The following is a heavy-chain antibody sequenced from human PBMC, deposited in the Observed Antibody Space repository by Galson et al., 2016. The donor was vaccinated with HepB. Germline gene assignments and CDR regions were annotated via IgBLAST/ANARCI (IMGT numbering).Heavy chain of an antibody. Sequence: SVKVSCKASGVTFINYAITWVRQAPGQGLEWIGGIIPIFSRTNYAQRFQGRVTISADKSTSTAYMDLTSLRSDDTAVYYCARQWYVFLNYYHYYFYRDVWGKGTTVPVSS. CDR1: GVTFINYA. J-gene: IGHJ6*03. CDR3: ARQWYVFLNYYHYYFYRDV. CDR2: IIPIFSRT. V-gene: IGHV1-69*06. D-gene: IGHD3-9*01.